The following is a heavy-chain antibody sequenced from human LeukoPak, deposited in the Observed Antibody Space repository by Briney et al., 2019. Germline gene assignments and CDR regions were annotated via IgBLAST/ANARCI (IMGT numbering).Heavy chain of an antibody. D-gene: IGHD3-10*01. V-gene: IGHV1-69*01. CDR3: ARKAGSGSYYIDWFDP. Sequence: SVKVSCKASGGTFSSYAISWVRQAPGQGLEWLGGIIPIFGTANYAQKFQGRVTITADESTGTAYMELSSLRSEDTAVYYCARKAGSGSYYIDWFDPWGQGTLVTVSS. CDR1: GGTFSSYA. CDR2: IIPIFGTA. J-gene: IGHJ5*02.